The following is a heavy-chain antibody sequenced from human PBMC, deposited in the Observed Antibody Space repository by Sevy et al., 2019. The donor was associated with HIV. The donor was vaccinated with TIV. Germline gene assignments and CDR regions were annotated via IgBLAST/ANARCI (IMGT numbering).Heavy chain of an antibody. D-gene: IGHD6-19*01. Sequence: SETLYLTCAVSGYSISSDYYWGWIRQPPGKGLEWIGSIYHSGYSYYNPSLKSRVTISVDTSKNQFSLKLSSVIAADTAVFYCARAIGTQVAGLYYFDYWGQGTLVTVSS. V-gene: IGHV4-38-2*01. J-gene: IGHJ4*02. CDR1: GYSISSDYY. CDR2: IYHSGYS. CDR3: ARAIGTQVAGLYYFDY.